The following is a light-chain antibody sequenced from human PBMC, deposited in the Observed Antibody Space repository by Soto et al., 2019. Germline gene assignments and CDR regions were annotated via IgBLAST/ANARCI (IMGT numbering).Light chain of an antibody. CDR1: QPISSP. CDR3: QPGYDTAA. V-gene: IGKV1-39*01. Sequence: ILIARNTAALCACVDLGGSIICRESQPISSPLNWYQQKPGKVPKLLIYATSRLQSGVPSMFCCSRSGNNISLSISSLPAEDFSTYYCQPGYDTAAFGQGTRLEIK. J-gene: IGKJ5*01. CDR2: ATS.